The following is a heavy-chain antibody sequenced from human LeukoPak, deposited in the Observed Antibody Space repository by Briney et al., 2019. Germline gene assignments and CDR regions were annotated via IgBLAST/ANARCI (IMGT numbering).Heavy chain of an antibody. V-gene: IGHV4-4*09. J-gene: IGHJ4*02. CDR2: IYTSETT. D-gene: IGHD6-19*01. CDR3: ARHRSPSSLSYFDV. Sequence: SETLSLTCTVSGSSISSYYWSWIRQPPGKGLEWIGYIYTSETTNYNPSLRSRVTISIDTSKNQFSLRLSSVTAADTAVYYCARHRSPSSLSYFDVWGQGTLVIVSS. CDR1: GSSISSYY.